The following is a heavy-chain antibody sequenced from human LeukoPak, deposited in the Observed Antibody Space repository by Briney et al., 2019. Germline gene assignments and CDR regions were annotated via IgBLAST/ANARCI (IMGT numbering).Heavy chain of an antibody. CDR2: IWYDGSNK. CDR1: GFTFSSYG. CDR3: AKDLLVGSHNWFDP. J-gene: IGHJ5*02. Sequence: GGSLRLSCAASGFTFSSYGMHWVRQAPGKGLEWVAVIWYDGSNKYYADSVKGRFTISRDNSKNTLYLQMNSLRAEDTAVHYCAKDLLVGSHNWFDPWGQGTLVTVSS. V-gene: IGHV3-33*06. D-gene: IGHD6-13*01.